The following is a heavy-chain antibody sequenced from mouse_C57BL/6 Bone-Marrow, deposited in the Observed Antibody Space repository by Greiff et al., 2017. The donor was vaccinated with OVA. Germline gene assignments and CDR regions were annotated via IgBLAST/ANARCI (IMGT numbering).Heavy chain of an antibody. CDR1: GFTFTDYY. D-gene: IGHD2-3*01. CDR3: ARYSKGYLWYFDV. Sequence: DVMLVESGGGLVQPGGSLSLSCAASGFTFTDYYMSWVRQPPGKALEWLGFIRNKANGYTTEYSASVKGRFTISRDNSQSILYLQMNALRAEDSATYYCARYSKGYLWYFDVWGTGTTVTVSS. J-gene: IGHJ1*03. CDR2: IRNKANGYTT. V-gene: IGHV7-3*01.